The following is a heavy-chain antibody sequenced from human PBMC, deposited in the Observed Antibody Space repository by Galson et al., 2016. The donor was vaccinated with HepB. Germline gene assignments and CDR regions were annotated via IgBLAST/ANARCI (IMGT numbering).Heavy chain of an antibody. J-gene: IGHJ5*02. CDR2: ISSYNGNT. CDR3: ARDVTSSLGLDH. Sequence: SVKVSCKVSGYNFTRYGITWVRQAPGQGLEWMGWISSYNGNTNYAQKVHGRLTMTTDTSTDTADMELRSLASDDTAIYYCARDVTSSLGLDHWGQGTLVTVSS. CDR1: GYNFTRYG. D-gene: IGHD6-13*01. V-gene: IGHV1-18*01.